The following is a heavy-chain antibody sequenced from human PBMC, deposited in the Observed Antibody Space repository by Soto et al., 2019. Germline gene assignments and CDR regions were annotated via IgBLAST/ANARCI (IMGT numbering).Heavy chain of an antibody. V-gene: IGHV1-18*01. CDR1: GYSFTSYG. CDR2: IGAYNGNT. D-gene: IGHD3-22*01. J-gene: IGHJ1*01. Sequence: QVQLVQSGAEVKKPGASVKVSCKASGYSFTSYGISWVRQAPGQGLEWMGWIGAYNGNTNYAQKLQGRVTMTTDTSTSTAYMELRSLRSDDTAVYYCARAVDYYDSSGYYTHEYFQHWGQGTLVTVSS. CDR3: ARAVDYYDSSGYYTHEYFQH.